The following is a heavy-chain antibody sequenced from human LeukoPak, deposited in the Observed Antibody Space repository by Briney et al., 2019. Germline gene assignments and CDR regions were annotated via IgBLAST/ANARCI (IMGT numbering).Heavy chain of an antibody. Sequence: ASQTLSLTCTVSGGSISSGGYYWSWIRQHPGKGLEWIGYIYYSGSTYYNPSLKSRVTISVDTSKNQFSLKLSSVTAADTAVYYCARDSGGAKVTWFDPWGQGTLVTVSS. CDR3: ARDSGGAKVTWFDP. CDR2: IYYSGST. V-gene: IGHV4-31*03. D-gene: IGHD5-18*01. J-gene: IGHJ5*02. CDR1: GGSISSGGYY.